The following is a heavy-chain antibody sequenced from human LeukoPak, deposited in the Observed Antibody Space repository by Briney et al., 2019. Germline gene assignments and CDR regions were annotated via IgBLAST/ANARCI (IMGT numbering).Heavy chain of an antibody. D-gene: IGHD3-3*01. CDR2: ISYSGTA. CDR1: GGSISSYF. V-gene: IGHV4-59*01. Sequence: PSETLSLTCSVSGGSISSYFWTWIRQPPGKSLEWIGYISYSGTADYNPSLKSRVTTSLDTSKNQFSLKLSSVTAADTAVYYCARERRITIFGEVSDNWFDPWGQGTLVTVSS. CDR3: ARERRITIFGEVSDNWFDP. J-gene: IGHJ5*02.